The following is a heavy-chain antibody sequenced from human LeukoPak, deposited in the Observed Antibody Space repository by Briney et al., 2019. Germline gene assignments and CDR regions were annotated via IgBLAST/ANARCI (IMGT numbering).Heavy chain of an antibody. D-gene: IGHD3-22*01. Sequence: GESLKISCKGSGYSFTSYWIGWVRQMPGKGLEWMGIIYPGDSDTRYSPSFQGQVTISADKSISTAYLQWSSLKASDTAMYYCARSSGDSSGYTSYGYWGQGTLVTVSS. CDR1: GYSFTSYW. CDR2: IYPGDSDT. V-gene: IGHV5-51*01. CDR3: ARSSGDSSGYTSYGY. J-gene: IGHJ4*02.